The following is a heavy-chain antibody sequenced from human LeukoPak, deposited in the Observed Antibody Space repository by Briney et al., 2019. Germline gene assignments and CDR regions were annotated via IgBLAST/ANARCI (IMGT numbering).Heavy chain of an antibody. D-gene: IGHD3-22*01. Sequence: SETLSLTCTVSGGSISSYYWSWIRQPPGKGLEWIGYIYYSGSTNYNPSLKSRVTISVDTSKNQFSLKLSSVTAADTAVYYCVRGHYYDSSGYYLGYWGQGTLVTVSS. CDR2: IYYSGST. J-gene: IGHJ4*02. CDR3: VRGHYYDSSGYYLGY. V-gene: IGHV4-59*01. CDR1: GGSISSYY.